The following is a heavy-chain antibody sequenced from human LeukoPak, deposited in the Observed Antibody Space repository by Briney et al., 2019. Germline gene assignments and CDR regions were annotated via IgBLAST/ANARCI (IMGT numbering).Heavy chain of an antibody. V-gene: IGHV3-74*01. J-gene: IGHJ4*02. Sequence: GGSLRLSCAASGFTFSSYWMHWVRQVPGKGLAWVSRINSDGSSTSYADSVKGRFTISRDNAKNTLYLQTNSLRAEDTAVYYCAREVCSSTSCPIDYWGQGTLVTVSS. CDR2: INSDGSST. CDR1: GFTFSSYW. CDR3: AREVCSSTSCPIDY. D-gene: IGHD2-2*01.